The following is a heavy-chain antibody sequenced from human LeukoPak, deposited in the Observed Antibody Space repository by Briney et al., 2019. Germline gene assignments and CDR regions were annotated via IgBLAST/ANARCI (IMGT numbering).Heavy chain of an antibody. Sequence: SETLSLTCAAYGGSFSGYYWSWIRQPPGKGLEWIGEINHSGSTNYNPSLKSRVTISVDTSKNQFSLKLSSVTAADTAVYYCASHGGYSYGPFDYWGQGTLVTVSS. V-gene: IGHV4-34*01. CDR3: ASHGGYSYGPFDY. D-gene: IGHD5-18*01. CDR2: INHSGST. J-gene: IGHJ4*02. CDR1: GGSFSGYY.